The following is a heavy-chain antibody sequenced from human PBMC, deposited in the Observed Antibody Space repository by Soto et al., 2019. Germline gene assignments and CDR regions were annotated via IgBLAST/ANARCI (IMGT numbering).Heavy chain of an antibody. CDR1: GASVSSVGFH. D-gene: IGHD3-3*01. Sequence: PSETLSLTCTVSGASVSSVGFHWALLRRPPGKGLEWIGYIYNGGSTYYRPSLESRMQMSLDATRNHYSLRLTSVTAAETAVYFCARAPVGLDTISYFDYWGQGKLVTVSS. V-gene: IGHV4-30-4*01. CDR3: ARAPVGLDTISYFDY. CDR2: IYNGGST. J-gene: IGHJ4*02.